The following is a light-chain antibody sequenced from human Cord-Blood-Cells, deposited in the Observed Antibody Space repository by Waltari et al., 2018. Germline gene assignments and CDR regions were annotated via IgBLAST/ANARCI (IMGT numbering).Light chain of an antibody. CDR1: QSISSY. Sequence: DIQMTQSPSSLSASVGDRVTITCRASQSISSYLNWYQQKPGKAPKLLICAASSLQSGVPSRFSCSGSGTDFTLTISSLQPEDFATYYCQQSYSTPLTFGGGTKVEIK. J-gene: IGKJ4*01. V-gene: IGKV1-39*01. CDR3: QQSYSTPLT. CDR2: AAS.